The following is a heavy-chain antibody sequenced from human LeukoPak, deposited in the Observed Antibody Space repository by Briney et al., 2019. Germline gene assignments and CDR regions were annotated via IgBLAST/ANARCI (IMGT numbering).Heavy chain of an antibody. V-gene: IGHV1-3*01. CDR2: INAGNGNT. CDR3: ARYGDIAVAGTSRAFGY. D-gene: IGHD6-19*01. J-gene: IGHJ4*02. Sequence: GASVKVSCKASGYTFTSYAMHWVRQAPGQRLEWMGWINAGNGNTKYSQKFQGRVTITRDTSASTAYMEPSSLRSEDTAVYYCARYGDIAVAGTSRAFGYWGQGTLVTVSS. CDR1: GYTFTSYA.